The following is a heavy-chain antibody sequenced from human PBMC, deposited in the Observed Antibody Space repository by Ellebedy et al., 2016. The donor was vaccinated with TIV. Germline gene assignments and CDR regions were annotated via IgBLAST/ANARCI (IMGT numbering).Heavy chain of an antibody. D-gene: IGHD3-10*01. V-gene: IGHV2-5*01. CDR2: LYWNDNK. CDR1: GFSLSPSGVG. CDR3: AHTFYHGSGNVLDY. Sequence: SGPTLVXPIQPLTLPCTFSGFSLSPSGVGVGWFRQPPGKALECLALLYWNDNKHYNPSLESRLTVTKDTSKNQVVLTMTNVDPVDTATYYCAHTFYHGSGNVLDYWGQGTLVTVSS. J-gene: IGHJ4*02.